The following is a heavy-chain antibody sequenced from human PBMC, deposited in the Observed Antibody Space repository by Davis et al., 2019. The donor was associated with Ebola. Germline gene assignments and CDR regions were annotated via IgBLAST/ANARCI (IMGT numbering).Heavy chain of an antibody. V-gene: IGHV4-34*01. J-gene: IGHJ3*02. CDR1: GGSFSGYY. D-gene: IGHD3-3*01. CDR2: INHSEST. CDR3: ARDYDFWSGYYREDAFDI. Sequence: PSETLSLTCAVYGGSFSGYYWSWIRQPPGKGLEWIGEINHSESTNYNPSLKSRVTISVDTSKNQFSLKLSSVTAADTAVYYCARDYDFWSGYYREDAFDIWGQGTMVTVSS.